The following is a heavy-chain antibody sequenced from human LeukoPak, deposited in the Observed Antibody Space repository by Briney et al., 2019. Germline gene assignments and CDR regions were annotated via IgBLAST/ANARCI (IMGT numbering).Heavy chain of an antibody. J-gene: IGHJ5*02. D-gene: IGHD3-10*01. Sequence: GGSLRLSCAASGFTFSGYSMHWVRQAPGKGLEDVSYISGSGDGTEYADSVKGRFTISGDNSKTTLYLQMGSLRAEDMAVYYCARQKGSGSNWFDHWGQGTLVTVSS. V-gene: IGHV3-64*02. CDR2: ISGSGDGT. CDR3: ARQKGSGSNWFDH. CDR1: GFTFSGYS.